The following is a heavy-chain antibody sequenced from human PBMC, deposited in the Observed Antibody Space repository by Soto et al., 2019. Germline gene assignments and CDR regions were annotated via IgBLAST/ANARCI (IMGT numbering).Heavy chain of an antibody. Sequence: QVQLVESGGGVVQPGRSLRLSCAACGFTFSSYGMHWVRQAPGKGLEWVAVISYDGSNKYYADSVKGRFTISRDNSKNTLYLQMNSLRAEDTAVYYCAKEAGYCSGGSCYPFDYWGQGTLVTVSS. CDR2: ISYDGSNK. D-gene: IGHD2-15*01. CDR3: AKEAGYCSGGSCYPFDY. V-gene: IGHV3-30*18. J-gene: IGHJ4*02. CDR1: GFTFSSYG.